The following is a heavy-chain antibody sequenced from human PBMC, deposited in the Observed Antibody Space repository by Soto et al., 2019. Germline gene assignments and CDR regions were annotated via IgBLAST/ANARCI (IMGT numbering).Heavy chain of an antibody. D-gene: IGHD2-15*01. CDR2: IDPSDSYT. CDR3: AIRYCSGGSRYIHFDY. Sequence: PGESLKISCKGSGYSFTSYWISWVRQMPGKGLEWMGRIDPSDSYTNYSPPFQGHVTISADKSISTAYLQWSSLKASDTAMYYCAIRYCSGGSRYIHFDYWGQGTLVTVSS. J-gene: IGHJ4*02. CDR1: GYSFTSYW. V-gene: IGHV5-10-1*01.